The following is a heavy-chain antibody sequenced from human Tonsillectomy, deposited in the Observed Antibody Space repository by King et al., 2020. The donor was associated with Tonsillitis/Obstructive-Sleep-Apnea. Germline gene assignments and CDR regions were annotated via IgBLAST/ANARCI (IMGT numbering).Heavy chain of an antibody. Sequence: VQLVQSGAEVKKPGASLKISCKGSGYSFTTNWIAWVRQMPGKGLEWMGIIYPGDSETRYSPSFQGQVTISADQSISTAYLHWSSLKASDTAKYYWSRRAGVSFPYDYYMDVWGKGTPVTVS. CDR2: IYPGDSET. CDR3: SRRAGVSFPYDYYMDV. V-gene: IGHV5-51*01. CDR1: GYSFTTNW. D-gene: IGHD6-19*01. J-gene: IGHJ6*03.